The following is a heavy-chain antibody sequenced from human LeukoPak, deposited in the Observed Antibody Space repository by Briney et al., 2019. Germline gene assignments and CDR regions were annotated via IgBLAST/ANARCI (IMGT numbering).Heavy chain of an antibody. D-gene: IGHD3-10*02. CDR2: ISYDGSNK. CDR3: ARVSLFGGSYFDY. J-gene: IGHJ4*02. CDR1: GLTFNNYI. V-gene: IGHV3-30*03. Sequence: GGSLRLSCAASGLTFNNYIMQWVRQAPGKGLEWVALISYDGSNKYYADSVKGRSTISRDNSKNTLYLQMNSLGPEDTAVYYCARVSLFGGSYFDYWGQGTLVTVSS.